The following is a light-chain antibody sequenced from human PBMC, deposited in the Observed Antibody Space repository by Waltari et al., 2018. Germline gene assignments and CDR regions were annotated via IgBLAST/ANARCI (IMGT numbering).Light chain of an antibody. CDR1: QIGTKR. Sequence: SYVLTQSPSVSVAPGPTATITCGGHQIGTKRVPWYQQKPGQAPILIVYDEIERPSGISERFSGSNSGNTATLTISGVEAGDEADYYCKVWISITDQVLFGPGTRVTVL. CDR2: DEI. J-gene: IGLJ1*01. V-gene: IGLV3-21*02. CDR3: KVWISITDQVL.